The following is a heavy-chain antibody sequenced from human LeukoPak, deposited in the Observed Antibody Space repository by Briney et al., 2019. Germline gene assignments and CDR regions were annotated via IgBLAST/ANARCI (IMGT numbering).Heavy chain of an antibody. CDR3: AKDRSHYDSSGYFPDYFDY. CDR1: VFTLSSYA. Sequence: GGALRLSCVASVFTLSSYAMSWVRQAPGKGLEWVSRINGSGGSTYYADSVKGRFNTSRDNSKNTLYLQMNSLRAEDTAVYYCAKDRSHYDSSGYFPDYFDYWGQGTLVTVSS. J-gene: IGHJ4*02. D-gene: IGHD3-22*01. V-gene: IGHV3-23*01. CDR2: INGSGGST.